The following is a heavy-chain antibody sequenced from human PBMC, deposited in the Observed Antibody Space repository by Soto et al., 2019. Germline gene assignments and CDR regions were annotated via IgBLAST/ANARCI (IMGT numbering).Heavy chain of an antibody. V-gene: IGHV4-39*02. CDR2: INSNGIP. J-gene: IGHJ4*02. CDR1: GVSISSDYF. Sequence: QLQLQESGPGLVKPSETLSLTCTVSGVSISSDYFWGWIRQPPGKGLEWIASINSNGIPFYTPSLVSPVTIFVDTSMDHFSLQLASVTAADTAVYHCARLPRTTVHLTGTDSWGQGILVTVSS. CDR3: ARLPRTTVHLTGTDS. D-gene: IGHD1-1*01.